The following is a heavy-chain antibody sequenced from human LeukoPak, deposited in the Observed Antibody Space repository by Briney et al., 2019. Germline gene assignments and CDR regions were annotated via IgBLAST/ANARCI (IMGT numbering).Heavy chain of an antibody. V-gene: IGHV3-64D*06. Sequence: GGSLRLSCSASGFTFTSHVMHWVRQAPGKGLQYVSGISMNVQTTYYAGSVKGRFTISRGSSKNTVYLQMNSLTAEDTAVYYCAKDRGWEAGWPGPFDYWGQGTLVTVSS. CDR2: ISMNVQTT. CDR1: GFTFTSHV. CDR3: AKDRGWEAGWPGPFDY. D-gene: IGHD1-26*01. J-gene: IGHJ4*02.